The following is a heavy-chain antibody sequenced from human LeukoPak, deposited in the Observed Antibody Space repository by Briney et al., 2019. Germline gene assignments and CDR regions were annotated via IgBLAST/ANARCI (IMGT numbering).Heavy chain of an antibody. CDR1: GFTLSFYS. CDR2: ISSSGSTV. V-gene: IGHV3-48*04. Sequence: GGSLRLSCAASGFTLSFYSMNWVRQAPGKGLEWISYISSSGSTVYYADSVKGRFTISRDNVNNSLYLQMNSLRAEDTALYYCAKGRRMGATADFDYWGQGTLVTVSS. J-gene: IGHJ4*02. D-gene: IGHD1-26*01. CDR3: AKGRRMGATADFDY.